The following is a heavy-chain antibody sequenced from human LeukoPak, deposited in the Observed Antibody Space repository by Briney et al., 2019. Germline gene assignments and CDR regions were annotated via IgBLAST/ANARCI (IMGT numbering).Heavy chain of an antibody. CDR2: IYHSGST. CDR1: GYSISSGYY. Sequence: PSETLSLTCTVSGYSISSGYYWGWIRQPPGKGLEWIGSIYHSGSTFYNPSLKSRVTISVGTSKNQSSLKLSSVTAADTAVYYCARVITMVRGPLNWIDPWGQGTLVTVSS. D-gene: IGHD3-10*01. J-gene: IGHJ5*02. V-gene: IGHV4-38-2*02. CDR3: ARVITMVRGPLNWIDP.